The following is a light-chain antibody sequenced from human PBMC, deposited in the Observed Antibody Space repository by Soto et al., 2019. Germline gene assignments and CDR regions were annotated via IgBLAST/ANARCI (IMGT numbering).Light chain of an antibody. Sequence: QSALTQPASVSGSPGPAITISCTGTSSDVGGYNYVSWYHQHPGKAPKLMIYDVSNRPSGVSNRFSGSKSGNTASLTISGLQAEDEADYYCSSYTSSSTLVFGTGTKLTVL. V-gene: IGLV2-14*01. CDR3: SSYTSSSTLV. CDR2: DVS. J-gene: IGLJ1*01. CDR1: SSDVGGYNY.